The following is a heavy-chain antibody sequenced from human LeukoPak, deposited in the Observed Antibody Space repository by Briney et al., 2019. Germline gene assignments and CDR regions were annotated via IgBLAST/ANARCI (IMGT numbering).Heavy chain of an antibody. CDR3: ARWCSSTSCYGLDY. J-gene: IGHJ4*02. D-gene: IGHD2-2*01. Sequence: PGGSLRLSCAASGFTFSSYDMHWVRQATGKGLEWVSAIGTAGDTYYPGSVKGRFTISRENAKNSLYLQMNSLRAGDTAVYYCARWCSSTSCYGLDYWGQGTLVTVSS. V-gene: IGHV3-13*01. CDR2: IGTAGDT. CDR1: GFTFSSYD.